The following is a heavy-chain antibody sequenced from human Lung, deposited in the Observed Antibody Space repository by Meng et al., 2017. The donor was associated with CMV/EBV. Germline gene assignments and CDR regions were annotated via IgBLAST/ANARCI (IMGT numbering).Heavy chain of an antibody. Sequence: GGSLRLSCSASGLTFSDNGIHWVRQAPGKGLEWVTFIPHDGSNKFYADSVRGRFTISRDNSKNTVYLQMDNLRVEDTALDYCANGEGSRWDDAFDIWGPGXMVTVSS. CDR3: ANGEGSRWDDAFDI. CDR1: GLTFSDNG. D-gene: IGHD6-13*01. V-gene: IGHV3-30*02. CDR2: IPHDGSNK. J-gene: IGHJ3*02.